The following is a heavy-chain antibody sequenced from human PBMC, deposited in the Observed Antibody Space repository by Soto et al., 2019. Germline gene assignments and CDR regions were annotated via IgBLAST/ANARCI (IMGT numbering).Heavy chain of an antibody. D-gene: IGHD6-13*01. J-gene: IGHJ6*02. V-gene: IGHV3-33*01. CDR3: ARRQISPPTRGAASARGGMDV. CDR1: GFTFNNYG. CDR2: IWNDGNGY. Sequence: QVQLVESGGGVVQPGRSLRLSCAASGFTFNNYGMHWVRQAPGKGLEWVAVIWNDGNGYYYANSVKGRFTISRDNSKNTLYLKMGGLRVEDTAVYYCARRQISPPTRGAASARGGMDVWGQGTTVTVSS.